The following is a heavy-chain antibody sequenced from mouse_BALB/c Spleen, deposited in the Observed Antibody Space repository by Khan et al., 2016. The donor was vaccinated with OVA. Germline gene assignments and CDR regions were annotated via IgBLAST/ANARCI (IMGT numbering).Heavy chain of an antibody. CDR2: IGYSGST. J-gene: IGHJ3*01. Sequence: EVQLQESGPGLVKPSQSLSPTCTVTGYSITSDYAWNWIRQFPGNKLEWMGYIGYSGSTSYNPSFKSRISITRDTSKNQFFLKLNSVTTEDTATYYRARLWPGFAYWGQGTMVTVSA. CDR1: GYSITSDYA. V-gene: IGHV3-2*02. CDR3: ARLWPGFAY.